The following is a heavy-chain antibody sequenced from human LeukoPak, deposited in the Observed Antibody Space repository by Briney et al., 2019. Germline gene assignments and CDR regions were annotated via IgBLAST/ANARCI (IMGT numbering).Heavy chain of an antibody. CDR2: ISAYNGNT. V-gene: IGHV1-18*01. CDR1: GYTFTSYG. J-gene: IGHJ4*02. Sequence: ASVKVSCKASGYTFTSYGISWVRQAPGQGLEWMGWISAYNGNTNYAQKLQGRVTMTTDTSTSTAYMELRSLRSDDTAVYYCARVYPLDLRYFDWFDYWGQGTLVTVSS. D-gene: IGHD3-9*01. CDR3: ARVYPLDLRYFDWFDY.